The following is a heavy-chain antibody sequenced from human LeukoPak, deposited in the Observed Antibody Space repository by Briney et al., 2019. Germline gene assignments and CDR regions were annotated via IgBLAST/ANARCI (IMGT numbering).Heavy chain of an antibody. V-gene: IGHV4-59*08. J-gene: IGHJ4*02. Sequence: SETLSLTCTVSGDSISTYDWTWIRQPPGKGLEWIGFIYYTGSTDYNPSLKSRVTISVDTSKNQFSLKLSSVTAADTAVYYCARADDYGDYGLGLFDYWGQGTLVTVSS. CDR1: GDSISTYD. CDR2: IYYTGST. D-gene: IGHD4-17*01. CDR3: ARADDYGDYGLGLFDY.